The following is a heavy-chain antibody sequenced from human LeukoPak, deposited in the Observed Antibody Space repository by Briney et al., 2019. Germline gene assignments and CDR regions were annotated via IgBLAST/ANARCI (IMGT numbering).Heavy chain of an antibody. CDR1: GFTFSGYS. CDR3: ARLEYPGIAAAGIGY. D-gene: IGHD6-13*01. Sequence: GGSLRLSCAASGFTFSGYSLTWVRQAPGKGLEWVSSISSSSSYIYYADSVKGRFTISRDNAKNSLYLQMNSLRAEDTAVYYCARLEYPGIAAAGIGYWGQGTLVTVSS. V-gene: IGHV3-21*01. J-gene: IGHJ4*02. CDR2: ISSSSSYI.